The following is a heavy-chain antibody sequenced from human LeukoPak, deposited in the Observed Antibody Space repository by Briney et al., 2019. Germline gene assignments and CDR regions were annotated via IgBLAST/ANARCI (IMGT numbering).Heavy chain of an antibody. Sequence: ASVKVSCKASGYTFTDYYIHWVRQAPGQGLEWMGWINPNSGGTKYAQRFQGRVTMTTDTTISTAYIDLSRLRSDDTATYYCARLDYGAQWFDPWGQGTLVTVSS. CDR1: GYTFTDYY. D-gene: IGHD4-17*01. V-gene: IGHV1-2*02. J-gene: IGHJ5*02. CDR3: ARLDYGAQWFDP. CDR2: INPNSGGT.